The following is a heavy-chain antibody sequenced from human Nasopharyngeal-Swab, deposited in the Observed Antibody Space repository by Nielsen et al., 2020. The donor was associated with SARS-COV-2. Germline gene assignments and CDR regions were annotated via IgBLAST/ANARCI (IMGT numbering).Heavy chain of an antibody. CDR2: IYPGDANT. D-gene: IGHD2-2*01. CDR1: PKRFTNCW. Sequence: GESLKISCDFSPKRFTNCWIGWVRQMPGKGLELLGIIYPGDANTRYTQSFEGQVTMSADNPIYTAYLQLSSLKASDTAMYYCASLDLPASKYYVDSWGQGTLVTVSS. J-gene: IGHJ4*02. V-gene: IGHV5-51*04. CDR3: ASLDLPASKYYVDS.